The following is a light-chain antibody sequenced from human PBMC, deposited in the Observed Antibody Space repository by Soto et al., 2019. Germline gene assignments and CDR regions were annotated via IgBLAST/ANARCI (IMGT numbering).Light chain of an antibody. CDR1: SSDVGGYNF. CDR2: DVT. J-gene: IGLJ2*01. CDR3: RSYTSSSTVV. Sequence: QSALTQPASVSGSPGQSITLSCTGTSSDVGGYNFVSWYQQHPGTAPKLMIYDVTNRPSGVSNRFSGSKSGNTASLTISGLQPEDEADYYCRSYTSSSTVVFGGGTKVTVL. V-gene: IGLV2-14*01.